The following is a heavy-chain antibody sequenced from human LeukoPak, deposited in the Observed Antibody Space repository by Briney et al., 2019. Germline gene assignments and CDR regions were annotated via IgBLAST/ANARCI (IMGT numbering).Heavy chain of an antibody. CDR1: GDSVSSGSAA. CDR2: TYYRSTWYN. Sequence: SQALSLTCVISGDSVSSGSAAWNWIRQSPSRGLEWLGRTYYRSTWYNDYAESVKGRITITPDTSKNQFSLQLNSVTPEDTAVYYCAGITGVYGFGTFDIWGQGTVVTVSP. CDR3: AGITGVYGFGTFDI. D-gene: IGHD5/OR15-5a*01. V-gene: IGHV6-1*01. J-gene: IGHJ3*02.